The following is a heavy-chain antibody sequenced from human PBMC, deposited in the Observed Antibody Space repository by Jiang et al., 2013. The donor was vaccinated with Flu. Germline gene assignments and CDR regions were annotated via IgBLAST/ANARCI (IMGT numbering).Heavy chain of an antibody. V-gene: IGHV4-59*08. D-gene: IGHD3-3*01. Sequence: GLLKPSETLSLTCTVSGGSISSYYWSWIRQPPGKGLEWIGYIYYSGSTNYNPSLKSRVTISVDTSKNQFSLKLSSVTAADTAVYYCARHHVDFGVVFLDFDPWGQGTLVTVSS. CDR3: ARHHVDFGVVFLDFDP. CDR1: GGSISSYY. CDR2: IYYSGST. J-gene: IGHJ5*02.